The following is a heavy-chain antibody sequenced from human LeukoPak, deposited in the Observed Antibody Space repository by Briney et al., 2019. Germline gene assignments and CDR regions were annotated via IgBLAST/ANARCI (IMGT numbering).Heavy chain of an antibody. J-gene: IGHJ4*02. D-gene: IGHD1-26*01. V-gene: IGHV1-2*02. CDR1: GYTFTSYD. CDR2: INPNSGGT. CDR3: ARDRVGATAY. Sequence: ASVKVSCKASGYTFTSYDINWVRQAPGQGLEWMGWINPNSGGTNYAQKFQGRVTMTRDTSISTAYMELSRLRSDDTAAYYCARDRVGATAYWGQGTLVTVSS.